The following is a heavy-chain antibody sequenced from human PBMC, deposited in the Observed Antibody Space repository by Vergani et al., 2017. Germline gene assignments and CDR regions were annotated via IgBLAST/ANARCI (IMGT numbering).Heavy chain of an antibody. J-gene: IGHJ5*02. D-gene: IGHD3/OR15-3a*01. V-gene: IGHV1-8*01. CDR2: MNPNCGNT. Sequence: QVQLVQSGAEVKKPGASVKVSCKASGYTFTSYDINWVRQATGQGLEWMGWMNPNCGNTGYAQKFQGRVTMTRNTSISTAYMELSSLRSEDTAVYYCARVWLDWSAGIFYFDPWGQGTLVTVSS. CDR3: ARVWLDWSAGIFYFDP. CDR1: GYTFTSYD.